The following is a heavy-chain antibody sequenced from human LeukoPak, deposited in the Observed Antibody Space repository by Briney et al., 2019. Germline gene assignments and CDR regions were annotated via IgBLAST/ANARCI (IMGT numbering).Heavy chain of an antibody. V-gene: IGHV3-20*04. D-gene: IGHD4-17*01. Sequence: GGSLRLSCAASGFTFDDYGMSWVRQAPGKGLEWGSGINWNGSTTGYADSVKGRFTTSRDNTKNSLYLQMNSLRAEDTALYYCARAGGLRGAFDIWGQGTMVTVSS. J-gene: IGHJ3*02. CDR2: INWNGSTT. CDR1: GFTFDDYG. CDR3: ARAGGLRGAFDI.